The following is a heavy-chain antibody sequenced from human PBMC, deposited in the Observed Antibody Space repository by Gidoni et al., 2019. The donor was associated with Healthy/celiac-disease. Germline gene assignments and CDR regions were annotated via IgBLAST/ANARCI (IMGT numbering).Heavy chain of an antibody. CDR1: GYSITSGYY. Sequence: QVQLQESGPGLVKPSETLSPTCAVSGYSITSGYYWGWIRQPPGKGLEWIGSIYHSGSSYYNPSLKSRVTISVDTSKNQFSLKLSSVTAADTAVYYCASDPGPYYYGSGTPSVVFDPWGQGTLVTVSS. D-gene: IGHD3-10*01. CDR3: ASDPGPYYYGSGTPSVVFDP. J-gene: IGHJ5*02. CDR2: IYHSGSS. V-gene: IGHV4-38-2*01.